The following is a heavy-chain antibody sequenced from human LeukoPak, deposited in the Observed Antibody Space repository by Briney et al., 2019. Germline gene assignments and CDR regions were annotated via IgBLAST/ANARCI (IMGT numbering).Heavy chain of an antibody. CDR3: ASSPTGTTAYYYYYGMDV. CDR2: IYSGGST. V-gene: IGHV3-66*01. Sequence: GGSLRLTCATSGFTFSNDWMSWVRQAPGKGLEWVSVIYSGGSTYYADSVKGRFTISRDNSKNTLYLQMNSLRAEDTAVYYCASSPTGTTAYYYYYGMDVWGQGTTVTVSS. CDR1: GFTFSNDW. D-gene: IGHD1-1*01. J-gene: IGHJ6*02.